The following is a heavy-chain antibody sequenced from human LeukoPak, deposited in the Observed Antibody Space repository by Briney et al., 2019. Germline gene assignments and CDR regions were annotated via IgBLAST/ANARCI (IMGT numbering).Heavy chain of an antibody. CDR2: INSDGSTT. Sequence: GGSLRLSCGASGFTFSSYWMHWVRHAPGKGLVWISRINSDGSTTSYADSVKGRFTISRDNAKNTLYLQMNSLRAEDTAVYYCARGNYYGQDYWGQGTLATVSS. J-gene: IGHJ4*02. V-gene: IGHV3-74*01. D-gene: IGHD3-10*01. CDR3: ARGNYYGQDY. CDR1: GFTFSSYW.